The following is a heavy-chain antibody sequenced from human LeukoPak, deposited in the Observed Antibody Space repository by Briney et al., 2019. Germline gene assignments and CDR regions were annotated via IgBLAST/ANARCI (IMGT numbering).Heavy chain of an antibody. J-gene: IGHJ4*02. CDR1: GFSFSRSW. CDR3: ARDSNYQPDF. CDR2: INSDGSST. D-gene: IGHD4-11*01. Sequence: PGGSLRLSCAAFGFSFSRSWMHWVRQAPGKGLVWVSHINSDGSSTTYADSVKGRFTISRDNAKNTLYLQMSSLRAEDTAVYYCARDSNYQPDFWGQGTLVIVSS. V-gene: IGHV3-74*01.